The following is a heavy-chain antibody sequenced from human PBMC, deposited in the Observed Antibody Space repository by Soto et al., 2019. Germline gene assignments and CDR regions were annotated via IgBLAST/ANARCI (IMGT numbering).Heavy chain of an antibody. D-gene: IGHD3-10*01. CDR1: GVGFSDYS. J-gene: IGHJ4*02. CDR3: AREYAPGSPNYDY. Sequence: GGSVRLSCAASGVGFSDYSMSWVRQAPGRGLEWVSTFTRRGNIYYADSVKGRFTISRDNSKSTLYLQMDSLRAEDTALYYCAREYAPGSPNYDYWGLGTLVTVSS. V-gene: IGHV3-23*01. CDR2: FTRRGNI.